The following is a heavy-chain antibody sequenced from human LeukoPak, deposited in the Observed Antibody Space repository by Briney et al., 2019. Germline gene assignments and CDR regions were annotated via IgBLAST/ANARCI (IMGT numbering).Heavy chain of an antibody. CDR3: ARDGDGSRARHWYFDL. D-gene: IGHD3-10*01. Sequence: GGSLRLSCAASGFTFSSYSMNWVRQAPGKGLEWVSYISSSSSTIYYADSVKGRFTISRDNAKNSLYLQMNSLRAEDTAVYYCARDGDGSRARHWYFDLWGRGTLATVSS. CDR2: ISSSSSTI. V-gene: IGHV3-48*04. CDR1: GFTFSSYS. J-gene: IGHJ2*01.